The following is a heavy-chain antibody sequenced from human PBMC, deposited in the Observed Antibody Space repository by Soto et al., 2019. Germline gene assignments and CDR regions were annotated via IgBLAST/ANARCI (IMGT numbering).Heavy chain of an antibody. D-gene: IGHD6-6*01. CDR2: IFSNDEK. V-gene: IGHV2-26*01. CDR1: GFSLSNPRMG. CDR3: ARIDTSSSGWYFDL. Sequence: QVTXKESGPVLAKPTETLTLTCTVSGFSLSNPRMGVGWIRQPPGKALEWLAHIFSNDEKSHSTSLQSRLTISRDTSKSQVVLIMTNMDPVDTATYYCARIDTSSSGWYFDLWGRGTLVTVSS. J-gene: IGHJ2*01.